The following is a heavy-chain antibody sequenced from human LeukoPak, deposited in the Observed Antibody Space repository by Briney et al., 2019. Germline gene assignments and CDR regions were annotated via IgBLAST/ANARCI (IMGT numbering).Heavy chain of an antibody. CDR3: ARDAIVRDYSNSDY. Sequence: GASVNVSCKASGYTFTGYYMHWVRQAPGQELEWMGWINPNSGGTNYAQKFQGRVTMTRDTSISTAYMELSRLTSDDTAVYYCARDAIVRDYSNSDYWGQGTLVTVSS. CDR1: GYTFTGYY. J-gene: IGHJ4*02. CDR2: INPNSGGT. D-gene: IGHD4-11*01. V-gene: IGHV1-2*02.